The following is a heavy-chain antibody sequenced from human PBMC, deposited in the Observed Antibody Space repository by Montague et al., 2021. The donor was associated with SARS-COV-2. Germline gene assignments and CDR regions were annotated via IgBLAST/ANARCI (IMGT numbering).Heavy chain of an antibody. V-gene: IGHV4-39*07. D-gene: IGHD3-22*01. CDR3: ARDTRIAMLVVVTRYGLDL. Sequence: SETLSLTCTVSGGSISSSSYYWGWIRQPPGKGLEWIGSIYYTGSTYYNPSLKSRVTISVDTSKNQFSLKLSSVTAADTAVYYCARDTRIAMLVVVTRYGLDLWGEGTTDTVSS. CDR1: GGSISSSSYY. J-gene: IGHJ6*02. CDR2: IYYTGST.